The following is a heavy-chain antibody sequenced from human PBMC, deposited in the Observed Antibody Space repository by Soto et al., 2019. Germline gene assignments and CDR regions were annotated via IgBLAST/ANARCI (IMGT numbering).Heavy chain of an antibody. J-gene: IGHJ5*02. CDR3: ARVDPPAKS. D-gene: IGHD2-2*01. CDR1: GNTVPNYA. Sequence: ASVKVSCKASGNTVPNYAIHWVRQAPGQRLEWMGWMNPNSGNTGYAQKFQGRVTMTRNTSISTAYMELSSLRSEDTAVYYCARVDPPAKSWGRGTLVTVSS. CDR2: MNPNSGNT. V-gene: IGHV1-8*02.